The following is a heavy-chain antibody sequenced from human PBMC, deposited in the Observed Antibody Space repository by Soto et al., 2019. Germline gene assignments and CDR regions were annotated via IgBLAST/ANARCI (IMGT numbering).Heavy chain of an antibody. CDR2: IIPDFGLV. Sequence: QVHLLLQSGAEVKKPGSSVKVSCKASGGTPSNSAISSVRKAPGQGLECMGGIIPDFGLVKYAQKFQGRVTITADESTNTAYMELSSLRPEDTAVYDCAGGRIVVVGSSGYDGMDGWVPGTTVTVSS. CDR3: AGGRIVVVGSSGYDGMDG. CDR1: GGTPSNSA. V-gene: IGHV1-69*01. J-gene: IGHJ6*02. D-gene: IGHD3-22*01.